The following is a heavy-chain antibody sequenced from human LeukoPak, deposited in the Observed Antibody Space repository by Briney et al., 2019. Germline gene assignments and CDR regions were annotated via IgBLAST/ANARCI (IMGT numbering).Heavy chain of an antibody. CDR2: INPNSGGT. J-gene: IGHJ4*02. CDR3: ARWAQMRGFVVVPAAMDY. CDR1: GYTFTGYY. V-gene: IGHV1-2*02. Sequence: GSVKVSCKASGYTFTGYYMHWVRQAPGQGLEWMGWINPNSGGTNYAQKFQGRVTMTRDTSISTAYMELSRLRSDDTAVYYCARWAQMRGFVVVPAAMDYWGQGTLVTVSS. D-gene: IGHD2-2*01.